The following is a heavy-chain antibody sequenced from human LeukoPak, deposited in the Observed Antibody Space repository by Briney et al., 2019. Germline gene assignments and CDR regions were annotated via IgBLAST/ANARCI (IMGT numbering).Heavy chain of an antibody. J-gene: IGHJ3*02. CDR1: GFTFSNAW. D-gene: IGHD3-10*01. Sequence: GGSLRLSCAASGFTFSNAWMSWVRQAPGKGLEWVGRIKSKTDGGTTDYAAPVKGRFTISRDDSKNTLYLQMNSLKTEDTAVYYCTTDVWFGDTDAFDIWGQGTMVTVSS. V-gene: IGHV3-15*01. CDR3: TTDVWFGDTDAFDI. CDR2: IKSKTDGGTT.